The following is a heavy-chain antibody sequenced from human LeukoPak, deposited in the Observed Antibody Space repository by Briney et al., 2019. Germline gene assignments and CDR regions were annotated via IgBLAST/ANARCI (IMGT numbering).Heavy chain of an antibody. J-gene: IGHJ4*02. CDR1: CCSISCYL. CDR2: IYYSGST. CDR3: ARERSSSPNYFDY. V-gene: IGHV4-59*01. D-gene: IGHD6-13*01. Sequence: SETPSPTCTCPCCSISCYLLRWIRPPPREGPGGIGYIYYSGSTNYNPSLKSRVTMSVDTSKNQFSLKLSSVTAVDTAVYYCARERSSSPNYFDYWGQGTLVTVSS.